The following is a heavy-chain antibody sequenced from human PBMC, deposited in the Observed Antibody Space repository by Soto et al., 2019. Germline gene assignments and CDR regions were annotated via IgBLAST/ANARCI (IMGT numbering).Heavy chain of an antibody. V-gene: IGHV3-30*18. CDR1: GFTFSSYG. J-gene: IGHJ3*02. Sequence: GGSLRLSCAASGFTFSSYGMHWVRQAPGKGLEWVAVISYDGSNKYYADSVKGRFTISRDNSKNTLYLQMNSLRAEDTAVYYCAKDEEGAFDIWGQGTMVTVSS. CDR3: AKDEEGAFDI. CDR2: ISYDGSNK.